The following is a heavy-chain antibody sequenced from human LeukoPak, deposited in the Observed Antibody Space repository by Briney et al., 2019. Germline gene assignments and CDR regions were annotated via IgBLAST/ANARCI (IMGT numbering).Heavy chain of an antibody. CDR3: AKDRYSNYDPYFFDY. CDR2: INTDVRKI. D-gene: IGHD4-11*01. CDR1: GFTFSNYW. J-gene: IGHJ4*02. V-gene: IGHV3-74*01. Sequence: GSLRLSCAASGFTFSNYWMHWVRQAPGKGLVWVSRINTDVRKIRYADAVKGRFTISRDNSKNTLYLEMNSLRAEDTAVYYCAKDRYSNYDPYFFDYWGQGTLVTVSS.